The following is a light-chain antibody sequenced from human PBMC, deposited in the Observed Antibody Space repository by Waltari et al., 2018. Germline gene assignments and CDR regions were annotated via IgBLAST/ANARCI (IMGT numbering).Light chain of an antibody. CDR3: SSYTASSTWV. CDR1: SSDIGVYNY. Sequence: QSALTQPASVSGSPGQSLSISCTRTSSDIGVYNYVSWFQQYPGKAPKLMIYEVTNRPSGVSDRFSGSKSDNTASLTISGLQAEDEADYYCSSYTASSTWVFGGGTKLSVL. V-gene: IGLV2-14*01. J-gene: IGLJ3*02. CDR2: EVT.